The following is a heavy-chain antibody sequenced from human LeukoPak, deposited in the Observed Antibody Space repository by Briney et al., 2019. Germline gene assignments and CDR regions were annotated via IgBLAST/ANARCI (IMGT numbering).Heavy chain of an antibody. CDR1: GGSISSSSYY. D-gene: IGHD1-20*01. CDR2: IFYSGST. Sequence: SETLSLTCTVSGGSISSSSYYWGWIRQPPGKGLEWIGYIFYSGSTNYNPSLKSRVTISVDTSKNQFSLKLNSVTAADTAVYYCARVEYNWNDVASLDYWGQGTLVTVSS. J-gene: IGHJ4*02. V-gene: IGHV4-61*05. CDR3: ARVEYNWNDVASLDY.